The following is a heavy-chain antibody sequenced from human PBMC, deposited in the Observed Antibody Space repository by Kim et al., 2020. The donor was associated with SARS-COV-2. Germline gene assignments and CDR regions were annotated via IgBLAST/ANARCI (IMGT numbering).Heavy chain of an antibody. CDR2: IYWDDKK. J-gene: IGHJ4*02. CDR3: VRSVYDDLFDY. V-gene: IGHV2-5*02. Sequence: SGPTLVKPPQTLTLTCTFSGFSLTTSGVSVGWVRQPPGKALEWLALIYWDDKKRYSPSLRGRVSIARDTSKNQVVLTLTNMDPVDTATYYCVRSVYDDLFDYWGQGTLVTVSS. D-gene: IGHD4-17*01. CDR1: GFSLTTSGVS.